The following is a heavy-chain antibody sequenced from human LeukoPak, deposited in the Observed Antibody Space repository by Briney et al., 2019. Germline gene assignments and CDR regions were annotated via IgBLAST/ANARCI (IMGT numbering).Heavy chain of an antibody. D-gene: IGHD3-22*01. CDR2: IYYSGRT. CDR3: ARLRAYYYDSSGYYNFDF. V-gene: IGHV4-39*01. Sequence: SETLSLTCTVSGGSISSSSFYWGWIRQPPGKGLECIGRIYYSGRTYYNPSLQRRVTVSVDTSKNQFSLRLSSVTAADTAVYYCARLRAYYYDSSGYYNFDFWGQGTLVTVSS. J-gene: IGHJ4*02. CDR1: GGSISSSSFY.